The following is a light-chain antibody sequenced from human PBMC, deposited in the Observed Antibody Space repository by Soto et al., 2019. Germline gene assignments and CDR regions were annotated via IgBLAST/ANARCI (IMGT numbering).Light chain of an antibody. CDR3: QQYNSYWT. Sequence: IHMTQSPSSLSASVLYRVTITFRASQGIINDLGWYQQKPGKAPKLLIYDVSSLQSGVPSRFSGSGSGTEFTLTISSLQPDDFATYYCQQYNSYWTFGQGTKVDIK. CDR2: DVS. CDR1: QGIIND. J-gene: IGKJ1*01. V-gene: IGKV1-17*01.